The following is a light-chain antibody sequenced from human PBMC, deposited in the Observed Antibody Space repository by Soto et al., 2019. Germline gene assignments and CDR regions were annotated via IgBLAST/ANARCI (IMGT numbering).Light chain of an antibody. CDR3: SSYTSSSTRLV. CDR1: SSDVGGYNY. Sequence: QSALTQPASVSGSPGQSITISCTGTSSDVGGYNYVSWYQHHPDKAPKLMIYDVNNRFSGSKSGNTASLTISGLQAEDEAAYYCSSYTSSSTRLVFGGGTQLTV. V-gene: IGLV2-14*03. J-gene: IGLJ2*01. CDR2: DV.